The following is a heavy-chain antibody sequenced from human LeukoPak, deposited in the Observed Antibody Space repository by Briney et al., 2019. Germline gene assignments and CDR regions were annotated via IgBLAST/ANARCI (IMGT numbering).Heavy chain of an antibody. J-gene: IGHJ6*03. V-gene: IGHV3-66*01. CDR3: ARARDDFWSYYYYYMDV. D-gene: IGHD3-3*01. Sequence: GGSLRLSCAASGFTFSNYAMNWVRQAPGKGLEWVSLIYSGGSTYYADSVKGRFTISRDNSKNTLYLQMNSLRAEDTAVYYCARARDDFWSYYYYYMDVWGKGTTVIVSS. CDR1: GFTFSNYA. CDR2: IYSGGST.